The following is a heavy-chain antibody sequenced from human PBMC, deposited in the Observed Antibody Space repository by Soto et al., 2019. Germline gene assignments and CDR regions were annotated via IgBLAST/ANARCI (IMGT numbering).Heavy chain of an antibody. J-gene: IGHJ5*02. CDR2: IYYSGST. V-gene: IGHV4-59*01. CDR1: GGSINNDY. Sequence: VQLQESGPGLVKPSETLSLTCTVSGGSINNDYWSWIRQAPGKGLEWIGYIYYSGSTTYNPSLKSRLTISVDMSKTQFSLKQTSVTAADTAVYYCARVPGSSWGNWFDPWGQGTLVTVSS. CDR3: ARVPGSSWGNWFDP. D-gene: IGHD6-13*01.